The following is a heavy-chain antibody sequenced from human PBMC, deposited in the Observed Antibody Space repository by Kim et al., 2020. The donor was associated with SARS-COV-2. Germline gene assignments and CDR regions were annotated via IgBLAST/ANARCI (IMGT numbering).Heavy chain of an antibody. D-gene: IGHD3-10*01. Sequence: GGSLRLSCAASGFTFSSYEMNWVRQAPGKGLEWVSFISSSGSTIYYADSVKGRFTISRDNAKNSLYLQMNSLRAEDTAVYYCARDVPDVLLWFGEPGGPNGRTPRSYGMDVWGQGTTVTVSS. CDR3: ARDVPDVLLWFGEPGGPNGRTPRSYGMDV. CDR1: GFTFSSYE. CDR2: ISSSGSTI. J-gene: IGHJ6*02. V-gene: IGHV3-48*03.